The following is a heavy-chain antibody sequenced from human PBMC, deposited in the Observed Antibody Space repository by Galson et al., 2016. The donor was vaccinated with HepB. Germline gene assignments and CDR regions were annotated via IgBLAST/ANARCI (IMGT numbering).Heavy chain of an antibody. CDR3: ARTSLESLSAFDY. CDR2: INPSGGTT. J-gene: IGHJ4*02. Sequence: SVKVSCKASGYTFTRYHMHWVRQAPGQGLEWMGVINPSGGTTTYAQKFQGRVTMTRDTSTSTVYMDLSRLRSEDTAVYYWARTSLESLSAFDYWGQGTLVTVSS. V-gene: IGHV1-46*01. D-gene: IGHD1-1*01. CDR1: GYTFTRYH.